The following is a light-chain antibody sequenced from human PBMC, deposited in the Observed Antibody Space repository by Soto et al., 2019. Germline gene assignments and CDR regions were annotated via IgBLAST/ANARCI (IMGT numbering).Light chain of an antibody. J-gene: IGKJ5*01. CDR3: QQRSNWPPT. CDR2: DAS. V-gene: IGKV3-11*01. CDR1: QGVSSK. Sequence: EIVMTQSPATLSVSPGEKATLPCRASQGVSSKLASYQQEPGQAPRLLIYDASHRATGIAPRFRGSGSGTAFTLTISSVEPEDFAVYICQQRSNWPPTFGQGTRLEIK.